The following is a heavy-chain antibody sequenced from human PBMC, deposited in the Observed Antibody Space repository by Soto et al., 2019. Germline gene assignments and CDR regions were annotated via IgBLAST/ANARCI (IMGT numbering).Heavy chain of an antibody. D-gene: IGHD2-15*01. CDR1: GFTFSNYW. CDR2: INSDGSVS. CDR3: ARGDCVGCTCYSLAGSFYYYMDV. Sequence: EVQLVESGGGLVQPGGSLRLSCAASGFTFSNYWMYWVRQAPGKGLEWVSRINSDGSVSSHADSVRGRLTISRDNVKNTLYRHMDSLRAEDTAVYFCARGDCVGCTCYSLAGSFYYYMDVWGKGTTVNVFS. V-gene: IGHV3-74*02. J-gene: IGHJ6*03.